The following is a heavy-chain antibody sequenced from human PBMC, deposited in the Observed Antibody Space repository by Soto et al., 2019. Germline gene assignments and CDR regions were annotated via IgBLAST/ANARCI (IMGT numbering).Heavy chain of an antibody. CDR2: ISSSSSYI. CDR3: ARGLRYCSSTSCHPAHYYYGMDV. J-gene: IGHJ6*02. V-gene: IGHV3-21*01. CDR1: GFTFSSYS. Sequence: GGSLRLSCAASGFTFSSYSMNWVRQAPGKGLEWVSSISSSSSYIYYADSVKGRFTISRDNAKNSLYLQMNSLRAEDTAVYYCARGLRYCSSTSCHPAHYYYGMDVWGQGTTVTSP. D-gene: IGHD2-2*01.